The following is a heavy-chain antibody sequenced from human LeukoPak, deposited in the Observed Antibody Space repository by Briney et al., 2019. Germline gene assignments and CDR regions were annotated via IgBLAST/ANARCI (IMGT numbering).Heavy chain of an antibody. CDR3: AKGEGGYYDSSGYYSR. V-gene: IGHV3-23*01. D-gene: IGHD3-22*01. CDR1: GFTFSSYG. J-gene: IGHJ4*02. Sequence: GGSLRLSCAASGFTFSSYGMSWVRQAPGKGLEWVSAISGSGGSTYYADSVKGRFTISRDNSKNTLYLQMNSLRAEDMALYYCAKGEGGYYDSSGYYSRWGQGTLVTVSS. CDR2: ISGSGGST.